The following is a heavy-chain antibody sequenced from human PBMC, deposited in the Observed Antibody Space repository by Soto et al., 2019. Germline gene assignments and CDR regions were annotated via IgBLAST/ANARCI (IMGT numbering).Heavy chain of an antibody. CDR1: EFNFAIFW. V-gene: IGHV3-7*01. D-gene: IGHD3-10*01. J-gene: IGHJ4*02. Sequence: PGVSMRHSCAAAEFNFAIFWMGWVRQAPGKGLEWVANIKQDGSEKYYVDSVKGRFTISRDNAKNSLYLQMYSLRAEDTAVYYCARDSKSRGFDSWGQGTPVTVSS. CDR2: IKQDGSEK. CDR3: ARDSKSRGFDS.